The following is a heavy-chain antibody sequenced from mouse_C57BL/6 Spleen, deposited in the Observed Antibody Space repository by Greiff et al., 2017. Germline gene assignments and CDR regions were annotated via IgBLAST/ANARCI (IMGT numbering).Heavy chain of an antibody. CDR2: IPPNSGST. CDR3: AREKLGGFDY. V-gene: IGHV1-64*01. J-gene: IGHJ2*01. Sequence: QVQLQQPGAELVKPGASVKLSCKASGYTFTSYWMHWVKQRPGQGLEWIGMIPPNSGSTNYNEKFKSKATLTVDKSSSTAYMQLSSLTSEDSTVYYCAREKLGGFDYWGQGTTLTVSS. CDR1: GYTFTSYW.